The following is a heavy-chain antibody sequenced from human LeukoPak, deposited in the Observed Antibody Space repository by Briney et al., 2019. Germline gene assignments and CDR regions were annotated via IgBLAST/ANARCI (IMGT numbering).Heavy chain of an antibody. CDR3: AKDLVVGALDY. Sequence: GGSLRHSCAASGFTFSNYAMTWIRQAPGKGLEWVSSISGSGGSTYYADSVKGRFTISRDNSRNMLFLQMNSLRADDTAVYYCAKDLVVGALDYWGQGTLVTVSS. J-gene: IGHJ4*02. CDR2: ISGSGGST. D-gene: IGHD1-26*01. V-gene: IGHV3-23*01. CDR1: GFTFSNYA.